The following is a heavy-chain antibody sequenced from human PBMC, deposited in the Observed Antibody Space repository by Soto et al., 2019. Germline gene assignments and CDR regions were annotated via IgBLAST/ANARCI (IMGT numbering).Heavy chain of an antibody. CDR1: GYTFTTFW. V-gene: IGHV5-10-1*01. CDR2: IDPGDTYA. D-gene: IGHD3-3*01. J-gene: IGHJ5*02. CDR3: ARIFSTPTTRDSGFAP. Sequence: PGESLKISCTGFGYTFTTFWISWVRQMPGKGLEWMGRIDPGDTYATYSPAFQGHVTISADKATSTAYLQWSSLKASDTAMYFCARIFSTPTTRDSGFAPGGHEPLVPFSS.